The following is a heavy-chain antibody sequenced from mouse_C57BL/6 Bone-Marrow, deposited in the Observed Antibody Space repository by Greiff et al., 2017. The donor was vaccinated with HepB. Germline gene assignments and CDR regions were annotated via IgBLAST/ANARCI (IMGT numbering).Heavy chain of an antibody. V-gene: IGHV6-3*01. Sequence: EVKLVESGGGLVQPGGSMKLSCVASGFTFSNYWMNWVRQSPEKGLEWVAQIRLKSDNYATHYAESVKGRFTISRDDSKSSVYLQMNNLRAEDTGIYYCTYYDYDDAMDYWGQGTSVTVSS. CDR2: IRLKSDNYAT. CDR1: GFTFSNYW. J-gene: IGHJ4*01. CDR3: TYYDYDDAMDY. D-gene: IGHD2-4*01.